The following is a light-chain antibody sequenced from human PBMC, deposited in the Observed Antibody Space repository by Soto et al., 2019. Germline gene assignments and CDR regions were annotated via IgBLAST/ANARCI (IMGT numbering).Light chain of an antibody. J-gene: IGLJ2*01. CDR3: QSYDSSLSAWV. V-gene: IGLV1-40*01. Sequence: QPVLTQPPSVSGAPGQRVTISCTGSSSNIGAGYDVHWYKQLPGTAPKLLIFGNSNRPSGVPDRFSGSKSGTSASLAITGLQAEDEADYHCQSYDSSLSAWVFGGGTKVTVL. CDR1: SSNIGAGYD. CDR2: GNS.